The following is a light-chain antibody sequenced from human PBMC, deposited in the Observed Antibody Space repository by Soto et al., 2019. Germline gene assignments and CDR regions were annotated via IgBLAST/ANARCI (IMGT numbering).Light chain of an antibody. V-gene: IGLV2-14*01. J-gene: IGLJ1*01. Sequence: QSVLTQPASVSGSPGQSITISCTXTSSDVGGYNYVSWYQQHPGKAPKLMIYDVSNRPSGVSNRFSGSKSGNTASLTISGLQAEDEADYYCSSYTSSSTLVVFGTGTKVTVL. CDR2: DVS. CDR1: SSDVGGYNY. CDR3: SSYTSSSTLVV.